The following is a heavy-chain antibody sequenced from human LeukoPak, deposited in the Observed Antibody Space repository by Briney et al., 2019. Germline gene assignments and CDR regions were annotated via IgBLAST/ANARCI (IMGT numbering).Heavy chain of an antibody. CDR3: ARAGYDSTWYFFDY. CDR1: GYTFTNYY. CDR2: INPSADSA. J-gene: IGHJ4*02. Sequence: GASVKVSCKTSGYTFTNYYIHWVRQAPGQGLEWLGIINPSADSASYAQKFQGRVTVTRDTSTSTVYMELSSLRSEDTAVYYCARAGYDSTWYFFDYWGQEALVTVSS. D-gene: IGHD6-13*01. V-gene: IGHV1-46*01.